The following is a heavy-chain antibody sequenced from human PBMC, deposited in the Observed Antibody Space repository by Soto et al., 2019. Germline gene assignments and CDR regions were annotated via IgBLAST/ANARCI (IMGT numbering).Heavy chain of an antibody. D-gene: IGHD3-10*01. J-gene: IGHJ4*02. Sequence: HPGGSLRLSCAASGFTFSSYAMSWVRQAPGKGLEWVSAISGSGGSTYYADSVKGRFTISRDNSNNTLYLQMNSLRAEDTAVYYCAKDHYYGSGSYYLCFDFWGQGTLVTVSS. CDR2: ISGSGGST. CDR3: AKDHYYGSGSYYLCFDF. V-gene: IGHV3-23*01. CDR1: GFTFSSYA.